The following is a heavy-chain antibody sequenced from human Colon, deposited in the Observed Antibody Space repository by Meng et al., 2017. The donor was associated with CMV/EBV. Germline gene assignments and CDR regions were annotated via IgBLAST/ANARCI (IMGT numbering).Heavy chain of an antibody. V-gene: IGHV4-34*01. CDR2: INHSGST. CDR1: GGSFSGYY. CDR3: ASILFAAAAGGWGGY. Sequence: QVQLQQWVAGLLKPSETLSLSCAVYGGSFSGYYWSWIRQPPGKGLEWIGEINHSGSTNYNPSLKSRVTISVDTSKNQFSLKLSSVTAADTAVYYCASILFAAAAGGWGGYWGQGTLVTVSS. J-gene: IGHJ4*02. D-gene: IGHD6-13*01.